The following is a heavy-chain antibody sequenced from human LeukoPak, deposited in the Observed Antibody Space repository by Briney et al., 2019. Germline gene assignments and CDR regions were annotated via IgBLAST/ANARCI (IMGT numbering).Heavy chain of an antibody. J-gene: IGHJ6*02. Sequence: SETLSLTCTVSGGSISSYYWSWIRQPPGKGLEWIGYIDYSGSTNYSPSLKSRVTISVDTSKNQFSLKLSSVTAADTAVYYCARAAGQLWSPNYYYYGMDVWGQGTTVTVSS. CDR1: GGSISSYY. V-gene: IGHV4-59*08. CDR3: ARAAGQLWSPNYYYYGMDV. CDR2: IDYSGST. D-gene: IGHD5-18*01.